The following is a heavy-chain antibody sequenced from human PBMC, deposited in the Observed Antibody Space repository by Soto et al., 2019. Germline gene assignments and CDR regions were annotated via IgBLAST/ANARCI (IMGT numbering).Heavy chain of an antibody. CDR3: ARDRGIAADS. Sequence: QVQLVQSGAEVKKPGASVKVSCKASGYTSASYGISWVRQAPGQGLEWMGWISPYNGNTNYAQKLQGRVTVTKDTATSADYRELRCLRSDDTAVYSCARDRGIAADSWGQGTLVTVSS. CDR2: ISPYNGNT. D-gene: IGHD6-25*01. CDR1: GYTSASYG. V-gene: IGHV1-18*01. J-gene: IGHJ4*02.